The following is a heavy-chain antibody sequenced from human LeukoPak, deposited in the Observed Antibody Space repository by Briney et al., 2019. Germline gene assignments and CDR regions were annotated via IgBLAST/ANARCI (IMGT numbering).Heavy chain of an antibody. Sequence: ASVKVSCKASGYSFTSNYIHWVRQAPGQGLEWMGWISAYNGNTNYAQKLQGRVTMTTDTSTSTAYMELRSLRSDDTAVYYCARELYGYQYYFDYWGQGTLVTVSS. CDR2: ISAYNGNT. D-gene: IGHD5-18*01. CDR3: ARELYGYQYYFDY. CDR1: GYSFTSNY. J-gene: IGHJ4*02. V-gene: IGHV1-18*04.